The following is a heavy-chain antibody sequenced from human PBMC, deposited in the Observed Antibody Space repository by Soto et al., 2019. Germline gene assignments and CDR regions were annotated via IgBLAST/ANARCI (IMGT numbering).Heavy chain of an antibody. CDR2: IYHSGST. Sequence: QVQLQASGPGLVKPSGTLSLTCAVSSGSISSSNWWSWVRQPPGKGLEWIGAIYHSGSTNYNPSLKSRVTISVDKSKNQFSLKLSSVTAADTAVYYCARSYGDSETWFDPWGQGTLVTVSS. J-gene: IGHJ5*02. CDR3: ARSYGDSETWFDP. V-gene: IGHV4-4*02. CDR1: SGSISSSNW. D-gene: IGHD4-17*01.